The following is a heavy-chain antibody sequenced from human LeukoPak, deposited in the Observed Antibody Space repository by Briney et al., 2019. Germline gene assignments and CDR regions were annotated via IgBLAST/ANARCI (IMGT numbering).Heavy chain of an antibody. J-gene: IGHJ4*02. D-gene: IGHD3-9*01. Sequence: GASLKVSCKASGGTFSGYAISWVRQAPGQGLEWMGRIIPILGIANYAQKFQGRVTITADKSTSTAYMELSSLRSEDTAVYYCARETDYDILTGYYWRYFDYWGQGTLVTVSS. CDR3: ARETDYDILTGYYWRYFDY. CDR1: GGTFSGYA. CDR2: IIPILGIA. V-gene: IGHV1-69*04.